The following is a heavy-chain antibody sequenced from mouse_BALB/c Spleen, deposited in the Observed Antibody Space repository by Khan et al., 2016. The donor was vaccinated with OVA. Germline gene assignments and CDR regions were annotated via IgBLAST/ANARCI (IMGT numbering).Heavy chain of an antibody. CDR2: ISYSGNT. V-gene: IGHV3-2*02. CDR1: GYSITTDYA. D-gene: IGHD1-1*01. Sequence: EVQLQESGPGLVKPSQSLSLTCTVTGYSITTDYAWNWLRQFPGNKLEWMGFISYSGNTKYNPSLKSRISITRDTSKNQFFLQLKSVTTEDTARXYCARVYGGDFDYWGQGTTLTVSS. J-gene: IGHJ2*01. CDR3: ARVYGGDFDY.